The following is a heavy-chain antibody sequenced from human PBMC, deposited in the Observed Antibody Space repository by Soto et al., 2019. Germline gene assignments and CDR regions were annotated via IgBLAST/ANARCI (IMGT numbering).Heavy chain of an antibody. V-gene: IGHV3-23*01. Sequence: GGSLRLSCAASGFTFSSYAMSWVRQAPGKGLEWVSAISGSGGSTYYADSVKGRFTISRDNSKNTLYLQMNSLRAEDTAVYYCAKDLSYGDYFSGFDYWGQGTLVTVSS. CDR3: AKDLSYGDYFSGFDY. CDR1: GFTFSSYA. CDR2: ISGSGGST. J-gene: IGHJ4*02. D-gene: IGHD4-17*01.